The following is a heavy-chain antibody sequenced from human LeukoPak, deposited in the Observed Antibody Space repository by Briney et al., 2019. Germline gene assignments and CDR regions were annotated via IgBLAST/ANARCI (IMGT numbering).Heavy chain of an antibody. D-gene: IGHD3-22*01. J-gene: IGHJ1*01. V-gene: IGHV4-34*01. Sequence: PSETLSLTCAVYGGSFSGYYWSWIRQPPGKGLEWIGEINHSGSTNYNPSLKSRVTISVDTSKNQFSLKLSSVTAADTAVYYCARHSSIYDSSGYYGLAEYFQHWGQGTLVTVSS. CDR1: GGSFSGYY. CDR2: INHSGST. CDR3: ARHSSIYDSSGYYGLAEYFQH.